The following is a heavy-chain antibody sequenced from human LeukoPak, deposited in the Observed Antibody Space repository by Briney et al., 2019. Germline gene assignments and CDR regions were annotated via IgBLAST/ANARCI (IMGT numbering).Heavy chain of an antibody. J-gene: IGHJ4*02. CDR1: GYIFTDYY. CDR2: INPNSGGT. D-gene: IGHD5-24*01. CDR3: ARIGYNHYFDY. Sequence: GASVKVLFKASGYIFTDYYLHWVRQAPGQGLEWMGWINPNSGGTNSAQTFQGRVTMTRDTSITTAYLDLSRLRSDDTAVYYCARIGYNHYFDYWGQGTLVTVSS. V-gene: IGHV1-2*02.